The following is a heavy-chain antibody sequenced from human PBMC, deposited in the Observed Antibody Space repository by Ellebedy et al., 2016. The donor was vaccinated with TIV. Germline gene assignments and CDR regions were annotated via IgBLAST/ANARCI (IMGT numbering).Heavy chain of an antibody. Sequence: GESPKISCAASGFTFSTYPMNWVRQAPGKGLEWVSIISANGGTTYYADSVKGRFTITRDNSKNTLFLQMSSLRAEDTAVYYCARRSTDFAFDSWGQGTLVTVSS. J-gene: IGHJ4*02. V-gene: IGHV3-23*01. D-gene: IGHD3/OR15-3a*01. CDR3: ARRSTDFAFDS. CDR2: ISANGGTT. CDR1: GFTFSTYP.